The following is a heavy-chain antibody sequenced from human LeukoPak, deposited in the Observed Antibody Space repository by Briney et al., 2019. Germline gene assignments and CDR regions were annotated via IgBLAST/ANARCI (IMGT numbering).Heavy chain of an antibody. J-gene: IGHJ4*02. CDR1: GGSFSGYY. Sequence: PSETLSLTCAVYGGSFSGYYWSWIRQPPGKGLEWIGEINHSGSTNYNPSLKSRVTISVDTSKNQFSLKLSSVTAADTAVYYCARRYCSSTSCYGDFDYWGQGTLVTVSS. CDR3: ARRYCSSTSCYGDFDY. CDR2: INHSGST. V-gene: IGHV4-34*01. D-gene: IGHD2-2*01.